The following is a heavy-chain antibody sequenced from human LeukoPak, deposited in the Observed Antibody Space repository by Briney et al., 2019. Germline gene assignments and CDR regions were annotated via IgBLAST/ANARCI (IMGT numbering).Heavy chain of an antibody. CDR1: GFTFSSYV. Sequence: GGSLRLSCAASGFTFSSYVMSWVRQAPGKGLEWVSSIDYDGGSGHYADSVKGRFTISRDNSNNTLFLHLNSLRGEDTAVYYCTRNSGWYGLSWGQGTLVTVSS. CDR2: IDYDGGSG. CDR3: TRNSGWYGLS. D-gene: IGHD6-19*01. V-gene: IGHV3-23*01. J-gene: IGHJ1*01.